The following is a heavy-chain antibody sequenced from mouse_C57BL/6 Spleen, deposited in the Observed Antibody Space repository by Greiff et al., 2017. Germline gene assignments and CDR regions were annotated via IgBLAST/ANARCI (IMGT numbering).Heavy chain of an antibody. CDR3: ARRDYDGAGFAY. Sequence: EVQLQQSGPELVKPGASVKISCKASGYTFTDYYMNWVKQSHGKSLEWIGDINPNNGGTSYNQKFKGKATLTVDKSSSTAYMELRSLTSEDSAVYYCARRDYDGAGFAYWGQGTLVTVSA. V-gene: IGHV1-26*01. CDR1: GYTFTDYY. J-gene: IGHJ3*01. D-gene: IGHD2-4*01. CDR2: INPNNGGT.